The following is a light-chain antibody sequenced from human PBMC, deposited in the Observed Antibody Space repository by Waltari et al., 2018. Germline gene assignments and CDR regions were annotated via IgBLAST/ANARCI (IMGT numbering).Light chain of an antibody. CDR2: ESS. CDR3: QQYHSDLLS. V-gene: IGKV1-5*03. CDR1: QRIDRW. J-gene: IGKJ4*01. Sequence: GDRVTMTCRASQRIDRWLAWYQQKPGKAPRVIIYESSSLESGVPSRFSGSGFGTEFSLTINNLQPEDFATYYCQQYHSDLLSFGGGTRVEIK.